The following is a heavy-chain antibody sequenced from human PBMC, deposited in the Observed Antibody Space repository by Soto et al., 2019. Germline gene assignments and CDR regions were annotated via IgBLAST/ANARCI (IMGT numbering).Heavy chain of an antibody. CDR2: VFQSGST. CDR3: ARHSSSCIYYNILTGQFYFDY. Sequence: SETLSLTCSVSGDSISSSPYYWGWIRQSPGKGLEWIGSVFQSGSTEYNPSLKRRVTISVDTPKNQFSLKLSSVTAADTAVYYCARHSSSCIYYNILTGQFYFDYWGPGTLVTVSS. CDR1: GDSISSSPYY. D-gene: IGHD3-9*01. V-gene: IGHV4-39*01. J-gene: IGHJ4*02.